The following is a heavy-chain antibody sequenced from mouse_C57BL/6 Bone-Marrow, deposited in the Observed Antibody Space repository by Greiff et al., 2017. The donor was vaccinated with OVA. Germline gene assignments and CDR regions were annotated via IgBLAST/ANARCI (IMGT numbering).Heavy chain of an antibody. CDR1: GYTFTDYY. CDR3: ARDDDYFDY. J-gene: IGHJ2*01. D-gene: IGHD2-12*01. CDR2: INPNNGGT. V-gene: IGHV1-26*01. Sequence: EVKLQQSGPELVKPGASVKISCKASGYTFTDYYMNWVKQSHGKSLEWIGDINPNNGGTSYNQKFKGKATLTVDKSSSTAYMELRSLTSEDSAVYYCARDDDYFDYWGQGTTLTVSS.